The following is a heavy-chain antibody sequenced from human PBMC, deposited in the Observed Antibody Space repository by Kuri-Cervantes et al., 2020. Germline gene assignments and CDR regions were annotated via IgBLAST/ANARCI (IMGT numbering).Heavy chain of an antibody. V-gene: IGHV3-23*01. CDR2: ISGSGGST. CDR3: AKDQFTMVRGVTLFVY. CDR1: GFTFDDYA. D-gene: IGHD3-10*01. J-gene: IGHJ4*02. Sequence: GGAPRLTGAAAGFTFDDYAMHWVRQAPGKGLEWVSAISGSGGSTYYADSVKGRFTISRDNSKNTLYLQMNSLRAEDTAVYYCAKDQFTMVRGVTLFVYWGQGTLVTVSS.